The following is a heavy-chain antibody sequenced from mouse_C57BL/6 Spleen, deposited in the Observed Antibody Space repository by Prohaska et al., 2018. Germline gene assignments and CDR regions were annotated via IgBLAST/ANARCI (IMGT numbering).Heavy chain of an antibody. Sequence: DVQLQESGPGLVKPSQSLSLTCSVTGYSITSGYYCNWLRHFPGNKLEWMGYIRYDGSNNYNPSLKNRISITRDTSKNQFFLKLNSVTTEDTATYYCARDDGSSCWYFDVWGTGTTVTGYS. CDR2: IRYDGSN. J-gene: IGHJ1*03. CDR3: ARDDGSSCWYFDV. D-gene: IGHD1-1*01. CDR1: GYSITSGYY. V-gene: IGHV3-6*01.